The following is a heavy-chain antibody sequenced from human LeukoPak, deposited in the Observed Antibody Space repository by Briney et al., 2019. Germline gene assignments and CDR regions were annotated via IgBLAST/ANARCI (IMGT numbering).Heavy chain of an antibody. CDR3: AKRGVVIRVILVGFHKEAYYFES. CDR1: GITLSNYG. Sequence: GGSLGLSCAVSGITLSNYGMSWVRQAPGKGLEWVAGISDSGANTQYADSVKGRFTISRDNPKNTLYLQMNSLRAEDTAVYFCAKRGVVIRVILVGFHKEAYYFESWGQGALVTVSS. V-gene: IGHV3-23*01. CDR2: ISDSGANT. D-gene: IGHD3/OR15-3a*01. J-gene: IGHJ4*02.